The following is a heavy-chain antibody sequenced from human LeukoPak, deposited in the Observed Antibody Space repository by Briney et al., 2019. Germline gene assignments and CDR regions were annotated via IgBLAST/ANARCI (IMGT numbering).Heavy chain of an antibody. D-gene: IGHD2-2*01. Sequence: PGGSLRLSCAASGFTFSSYGMHWVRQAPGKGLEWVAFIRYDGSNKYYADSEKGRFTISRDNSKNTLYLQMNSLRAEDTAVYYCAKDRYCSSTSCYGGYRFDPWGQGTLVTVSS. CDR3: AKDRYCSSTSCYGGYRFDP. V-gene: IGHV3-30*02. CDR2: IRYDGSNK. CDR1: GFTFSSYG. J-gene: IGHJ5*02.